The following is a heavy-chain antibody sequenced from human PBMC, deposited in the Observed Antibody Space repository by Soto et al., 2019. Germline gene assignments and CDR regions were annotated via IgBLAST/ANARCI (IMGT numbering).Heavy chain of an antibody. Sequence: SETLSLTCTVSGGSVSSGSYYWSWIRQPPGKGLEWIGYIYYSGSTNYNPSLKSRVTMSVDTSKNQFSLKLSSVTAADTAVYYCARDRCSSTSCYYSYYYYGMDVWGQGTTVTVSS. D-gene: IGHD2-2*01. CDR3: ARDRCSSTSCYYSYYYYGMDV. J-gene: IGHJ6*02. CDR1: GGSVSSGSYY. CDR2: IYYSGST. V-gene: IGHV4-61*01.